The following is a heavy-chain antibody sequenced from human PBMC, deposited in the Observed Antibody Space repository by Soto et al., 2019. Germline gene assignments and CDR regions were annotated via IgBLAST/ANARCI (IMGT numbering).Heavy chain of an antibody. CDR1: GGTFSSYA. Sequence: SVKVSCKASGGTFSSYAISWVRQAPGQGLEWMGGIIPICGKANYAQKFQGRVTMARDASTNTVYMELSSLRSDDTAVYFCARGMRDPSQYDSTGYYFFGYWGQGTLVTVSS. V-gene: IGHV1-69*05. D-gene: IGHD3-22*01. J-gene: IGHJ4*02. CDR2: IIPICGKA. CDR3: ARGMRDPSQYDSTGYYFFGY.